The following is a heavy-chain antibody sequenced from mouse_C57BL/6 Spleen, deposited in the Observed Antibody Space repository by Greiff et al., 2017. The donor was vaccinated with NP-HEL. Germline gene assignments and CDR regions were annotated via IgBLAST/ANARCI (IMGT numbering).Heavy chain of an antibody. V-gene: IGHV1-59*01. J-gene: IGHJ4*01. Sequence: VQLHQPGAELVRPGTSVKLSCKASGYTFTSYWMHWVKQRPGQGLEWIGVIDPSDSYTNYNQKFKGKATLTVDTSSSTAYMQLSSLTSEDSAVYYCARSDGYYYAMDYWGQGTSVTVSS. CDR1: GYTFTSYW. D-gene: IGHD2-3*01. CDR2: IDPSDSYT. CDR3: ARSDGYYYAMDY.